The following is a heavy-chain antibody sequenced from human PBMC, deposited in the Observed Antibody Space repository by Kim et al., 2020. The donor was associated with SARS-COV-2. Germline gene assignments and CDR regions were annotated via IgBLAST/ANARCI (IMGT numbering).Heavy chain of an antibody. V-gene: IGHV3-53*01. CDR2: IHAGGTT. CDR3: ATYTRCDYLES. D-gene: IGHD4-17*01. CDR1: GFTVSSNY. Sequence: GGSLRLSCAASGFTVSSNYMSWVRQAPGKGLEWVSVIHAGGTTKYADSVKGRFTISRDDSKNTLYLQMNSLRVEDTAFYYCATYTRCDYLESWGQGTLVT. J-gene: IGHJ4*02.